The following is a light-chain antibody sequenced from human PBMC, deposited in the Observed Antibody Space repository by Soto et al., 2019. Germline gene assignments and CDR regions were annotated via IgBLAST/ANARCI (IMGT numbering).Light chain of an antibody. CDR3: SSYTSSSTVV. Sequence: QSALTQPASVSGSHGQSITISCTGASSDVGGYNYVSWYQQRPGKAPKLMIYDVSNRPSGVSNRFSGSKSGNTASLTISGLQAEDESDYYCSSYTSSSTVVFGGGTKLTVL. J-gene: IGLJ2*01. CDR2: DVS. CDR1: SSDVGGYNY. V-gene: IGLV2-14*01.